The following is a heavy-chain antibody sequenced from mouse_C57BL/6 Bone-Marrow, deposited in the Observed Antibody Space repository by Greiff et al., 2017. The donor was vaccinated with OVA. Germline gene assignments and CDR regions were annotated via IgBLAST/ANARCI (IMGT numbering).Heavy chain of an antibody. V-gene: IGHV5-17*01. CDR2: ISSGSSTI. J-gene: IGHJ1*03. Sequence: EVMLVESGGGLVKPGGSLKLSCAASGFTFSDYGMHWVRQAPEKGLEWVAYISSGSSTIYYADTVKGRFTISRDNAKNTLFLQMTSLRSEDTAMYYCARTGTWLYWYFDVWGTGTTVTVSS. CDR1: GFTFSDYG. D-gene: IGHD4-1*01. CDR3: ARTGTWLYWYFDV.